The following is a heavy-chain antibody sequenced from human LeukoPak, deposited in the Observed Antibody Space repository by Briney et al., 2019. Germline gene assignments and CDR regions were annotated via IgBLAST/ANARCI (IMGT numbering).Heavy chain of an antibody. D-gene: IGHD2-2*01. V-gene: IGHV4-39*01. CDR2: IYYSGST. CDR3: ASQIVVPAAPPSFFDY. CDR1: GGSVSSDGCY. J-gene: IGHJ4*02. Sequence: SETLSLTCTVSGGSVSSDGCYWTWIRQPPGKGLEWIGSIYYSGSTYYNPSLKSRVTISVDTSKNQFSLKLSSVTAADTAVYYCASQIVVPAAPPSFFDYWGQGTLVTVSS.